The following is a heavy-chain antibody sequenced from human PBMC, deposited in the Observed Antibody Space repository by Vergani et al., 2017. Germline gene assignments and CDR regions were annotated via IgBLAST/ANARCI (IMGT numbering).Heavy chain of an antibody. J-gene: IGHJ6*02. V-gene: IGHV1-18*04. CDR1: GYTLTSYG. Sequence: QVQLVQSGAEVKKPGASVKVSCKASGYTLTSYGISWVRQAPGQGLEWMGWISAYNGNTNYAQKLQGRVTMTTDTSTSTAYMELRSLRSYDTAVYYCARDPDIVVVPAAPYYYYYYGMDVWGQGTTVTVSS. D-gene: IGHD2-2*01. CDR3: ARDPDIVVVPAAPYYYYYYGMDV. CDR2: ISAYNGNT.